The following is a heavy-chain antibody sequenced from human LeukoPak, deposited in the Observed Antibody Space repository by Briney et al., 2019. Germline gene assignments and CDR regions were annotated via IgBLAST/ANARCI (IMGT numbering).Heavy chain of an antibody. V-gene: IGHV3-21*01. CDR1: GFTFSSYS. CDR2: ISSGTSYK. CDR3: ARGYYDSSGYYPFDY. Sequence: PGGSLRLSCAASGFTFSSYSMNWVRQAPGKGLEWVSSISSGTSYKYYADSVKVRFTISRDNAEKSLYLQMNSLRAEDTAVYYCARGYYDSSGYYPFDYWGQGTLVTVSS. D-gene: IGHD3-22*01. J-gene: IGHJ4*02.